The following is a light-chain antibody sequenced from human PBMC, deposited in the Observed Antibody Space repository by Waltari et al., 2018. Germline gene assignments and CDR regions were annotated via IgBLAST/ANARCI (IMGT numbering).Light chain of an antibody. CDR3: SSQSIDDVLI. J-gene: IGLJ2*01. V-gene: IGLV2-14*03. CDR2: HVN. Sequence: QSALTQPASVSGSPGQSITISCTGSSSDVGRHDSVSWYQDHPGQAPKVIIFHVNNRPSRVSDRFSASKSGNTASLTISGLQAEDEATYYCSSQSIDDVLIFGGGTKLTVL. CDR1: SSDVGRHDS.